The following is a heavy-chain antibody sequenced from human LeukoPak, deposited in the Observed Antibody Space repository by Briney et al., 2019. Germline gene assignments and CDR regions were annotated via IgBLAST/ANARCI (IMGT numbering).Heavy chain of an antibody. CDR2: ISGYGAST. CDR1: GFTFGTTA. V-gene: IGHV3-23*01. Sequence: GGSLRLSCAASGFTFGTTAMSWVRQAPGKGLEWDSTISGYGASTYYADSVKGRFTISRDNSKNTLYLQMNSLRAEDTAVYHCARGGYGDYNNWFDPWGQGTLATVSS. J-gene: IGHJ5*02. CDR3: ARGGYGDYNNWFDP. D-gene: IGHD4-17*01.